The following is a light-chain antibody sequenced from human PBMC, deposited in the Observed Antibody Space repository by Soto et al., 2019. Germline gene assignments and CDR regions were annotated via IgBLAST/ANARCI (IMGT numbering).Light chain of an antibody. CDR2: INYDGSH. V-gene: IGLV4-69*02. Sequence: QSVLTQWPSASASLGASVRLTCSLDSGHTYYAIAWHQQQPGKGPRFLMKINYDGSHNKGDGIPDRFSGSSSGAERYLTISSLQSEDEADYYCQTWGTGIHVFFGGGTQLTVL. CDR1: SGHTYYA. J-gene: IGLJ2*01. CDR3: QTWGTGIHVF.